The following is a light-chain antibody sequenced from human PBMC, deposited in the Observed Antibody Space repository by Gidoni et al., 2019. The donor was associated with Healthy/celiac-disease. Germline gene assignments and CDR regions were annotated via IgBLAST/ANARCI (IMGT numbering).Light chain of an antibody. V-gene: IGLV2-8*01. J-gene: IGLJ3*02. CDR3: SSNAGSNSWV. CDR2: EVS. Sequence: QSALTQPPSASGSPGQSVTISCTGTSSDVGGYNYVSWSQQHPGKAPKLMIYEVSKRPSGVPDRFSGSESGNTASLTVSGLQAEDEADYYCSSNAGSNSWVVGGGTKLTVL. CDR1: SSDVGGYNY.